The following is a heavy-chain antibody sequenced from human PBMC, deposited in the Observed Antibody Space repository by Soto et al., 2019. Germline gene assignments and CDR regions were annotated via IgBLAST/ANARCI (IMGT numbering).Heavy chain of an antibody. D-gene: IGHD5-12*01. CDR3: ARALRRTYSGYDSYYYYGMDV. Sequence: VASVKVSCKASGYTFTGYYMHWVRQAPGQGLEWMGWINPNSGGTNYAQKFQGWVTMTRDTSISTAYMELSRLRSDDTAVYYCARALRRTYSGYDSYYYYGMDVWGQGTTVTVSS. CDR2: INPNSGGT. J-gene: IGHJ6*02. V-gene: IGHV1-2*04. CDR1: GYTFTGYY.